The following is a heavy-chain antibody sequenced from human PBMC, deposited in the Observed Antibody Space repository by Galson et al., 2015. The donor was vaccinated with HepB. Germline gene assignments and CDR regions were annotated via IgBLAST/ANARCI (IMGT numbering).Heavy chain of an antibody. CDR1: GFTFSNYA. CDR2: ISSSSSYI. D-gene: IGHD2-2*01. V-gene: IGHV3-21*01. J-gene: IGHJ5*02. CDR3: ARGSSTSCYGWFDP. Sequence: SLRLSCAASGFTFSNYAMTWVRQAPGKGLEWVSSISSSSSYIYYADSVKGRFTISRDNAKNSLYLQMNSLRAEDTAVYYCARGSSTSCYGWFDPWGQGTLVTVSS.